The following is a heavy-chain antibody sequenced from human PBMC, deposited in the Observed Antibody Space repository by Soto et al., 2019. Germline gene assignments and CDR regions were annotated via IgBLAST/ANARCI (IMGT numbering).Heavy chain of an antibody. CDR3: ARRGWSDYYYYGMDV. CDR1: GYSFTSYW. Sequence: PGESLKISCKGSGYSFTSYWIGWVRQMPGKGLEWMGIIYPGDSDTRYSPSFQGQVTISADKSISTAYLQWSSLKASDTAMYYCARRGWSDYYYYGMDVWGQGTTVAVSS. CDR2: IYPGDSDT. D-gene: IGHD3-3*01. V-gene: IGHV5-51*01. J-gene: IGHJ6*02.